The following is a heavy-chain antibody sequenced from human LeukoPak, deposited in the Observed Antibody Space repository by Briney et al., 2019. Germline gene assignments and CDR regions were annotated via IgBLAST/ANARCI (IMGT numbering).Heavy chain of an antibody. CDR3: AKAPKRGSWYFDY. V-gene: IGHV3-30*02. J-gene: IGHJ4*02. Sequence: GGSLRLSCAASGFTFSSSGMNWVRQSPGKGLEWVAFIRSDGTNKYYADSVKGRFTISRDNSKNTLYLQMNTLRSEDTAVYYCAKAPKRGSWYFDYWGQGTLVTVSS. CDR1: GFTFSSSG. CDR2: IRSDGTNK. D-gene: IGHD6-13*01.